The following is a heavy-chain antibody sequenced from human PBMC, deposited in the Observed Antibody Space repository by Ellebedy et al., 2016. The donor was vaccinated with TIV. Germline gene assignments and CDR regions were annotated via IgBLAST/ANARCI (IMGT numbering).Heavy chain of an antibody. V-gene: IGHV1-46*01. D-gene: IGHD1-26*01. CDR2: INPSNGGT. J-gene: IGHJ4*02. CDR3: AREGGVYFFDY. CDR1: GYTFTSDL. Sequence: AASVKVSCKASGYTFTSDLIHWVRQAPGQGLEWRGVINPSNGGTGYAQKFQGRVTMTRDTSASTVYMELSSLRSEDTAVYYCAREGGVYFFDYWGQGTLVTVSS.